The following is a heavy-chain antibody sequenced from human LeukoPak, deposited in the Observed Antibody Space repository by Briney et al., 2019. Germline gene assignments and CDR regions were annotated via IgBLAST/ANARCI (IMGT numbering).Heavy chain of an antibody. CDR2: MNPNSGNT. D-gene: IGHD3-3*01. Sequence: ASVKVSCKASGYTFTSYDINWVRQATGQGLEWMGWMNPNSGNTGYAQKFQGRVTINRNTSISTAYMELSSLRSEDTAVYYCARGLVDFWSGYYNRNFDYWGQGTLVTVSS. CDR3: ARGLVDFWSGYYNRNFDY. V-gene: IGHV1-8*03. CDR1: GYTFTSYD. J-gene: IGHJ4*02.